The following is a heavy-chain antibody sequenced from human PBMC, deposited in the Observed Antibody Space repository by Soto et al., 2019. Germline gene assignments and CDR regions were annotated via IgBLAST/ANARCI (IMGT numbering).Heavy chain of an antibody. CDR3: ARVVPGAEAWFGP. CDR2: ISLYSDGA. CDR1: GYTFSNYG. J-gene: IGHJ5*02. D-gene: IGHD2-2*01. V-gene: IGHV1-18*01. Sequence: ASVKVSCKTSGYTFSNYGITWVRQAPGQPLEWLGWISLYSDGANYAQKFQGRVSMTTDTSTTTAYMELRSLRSDDTAVYYCARVVPGAEAWFGPWGQGTLVTVSS.